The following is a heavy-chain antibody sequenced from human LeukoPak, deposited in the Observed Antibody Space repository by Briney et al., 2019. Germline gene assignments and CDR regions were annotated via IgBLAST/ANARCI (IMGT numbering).Heavy chain of an antibody. D-gene: IGHD1-26*01. J-gene: IGHJ4*02. V-gene: IGHV3-7*01. Sequence: GGSLRLSCAASGFTFSSYWMSWVRQALGKGLEWVANIKQDGSEKYYVDSVKGRFTTSRDNAKNSLYLQMNSLRAEDTAVYYCARVGGSYSQFDYWGQGTLVTVSS. CDR1: GFTFSSYW. CDR3: ARVGGSYSQFDY. CDR2: IKQDGSEK.